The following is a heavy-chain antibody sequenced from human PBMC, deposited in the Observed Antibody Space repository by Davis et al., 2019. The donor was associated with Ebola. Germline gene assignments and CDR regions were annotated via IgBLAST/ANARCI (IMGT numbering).Heavy chain of an antibody. CDR3: ARDVGYCSGGSCFSDGMDV. J-gene: IGHJ6*02. Sequence: AASVKVSCKASGYTFTSYDINWVRQAPGQGLEWMGGIIPIFGTANYAQKFQGRVTITADKSTSTAYMELSSLRSEDTAVYYCARDVGYCSGGSCFSDGMDVWGQGTTVTVSS. D-gene: IGHD2-15*01. V-gene: IGHV1-69*06. CDR1: GYTFTSYD. CDR2: IIPIFGTA.